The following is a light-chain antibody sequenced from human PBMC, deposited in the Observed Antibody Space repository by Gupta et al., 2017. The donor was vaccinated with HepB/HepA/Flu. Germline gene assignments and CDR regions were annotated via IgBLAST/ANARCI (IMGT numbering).Light chain of an antibody. J-gene: IGLJ2*01. Sequence: ASPGASASLTCTLRRGINVGSYSSYWYQQKPGSPPQYLMMYNSDSDKEQGSGVPSRFSGSKDVSANAATLFVSGLQSEDEADYYCMIWHHGVVFGGGTELTVL. CDR1: RGINVGSYS. CDR2: YNSDSDK. V-gene: IGLV5-45*02. CDR3: MIWHHGVV.